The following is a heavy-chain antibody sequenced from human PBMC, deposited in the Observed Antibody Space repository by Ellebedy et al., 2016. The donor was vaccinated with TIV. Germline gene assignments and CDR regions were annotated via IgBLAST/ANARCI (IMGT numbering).Heavy chain of an antibody. CDR2: ISYDGSQK. D-gene: IGHD1-14*01. CDR3: ATGYINAYDY. V-gene: IGHV3-33*05. Sequence: GGSLRLSXSTSGFTFSGYAMHWVRQAPGKGLDWVAFISYDGSQKYYADSVKGRFTVSRDNAKNTLHLQMNSLRVEDTALYYCATGYINAYDYWGQGALVTVSS. CDR1: GFTFSGYA. J-gene: IGHJ4*02.